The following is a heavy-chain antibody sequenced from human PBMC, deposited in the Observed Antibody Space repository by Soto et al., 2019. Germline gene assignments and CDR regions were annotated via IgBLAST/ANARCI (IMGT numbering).Heavy chain of an antibody. CDR2: ISYDGSNK. CDR3: ARDGGAETYYYDSSGYYYPYYFDY. CDR1: GFTFSSYA. V-gene: IGHV3-30-3*01. D-gene: IGHD3-22*01. J-gene: IGHJ4*02. Sequence: QVQLVESGGGVVQPGRSLRLSCAASGFTFSSYAMHWVRQAPGKGLEWVAVISYDGSNKYYADSVKGRFTISRDNSKNTLYLQMNSLRAEDTAVYYCARDGGAETYYYDSSGYYYPYYFDYWGQGTLVTVSS.